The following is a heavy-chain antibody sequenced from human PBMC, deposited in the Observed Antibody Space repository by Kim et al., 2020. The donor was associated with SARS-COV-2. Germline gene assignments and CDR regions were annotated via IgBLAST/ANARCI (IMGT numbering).Heavy chain of an antibody. V-gene: IGHV4-59*01. CDR2: IYYNGDT. J-gene: IGHJ6*02. CDR3: ARAGARSMNYYYYGLDV. D-gene: IGHD3-22*01. CDR1: GDPMDSFY. Sequence: SETLSLTCTVSGDPMDSFYWTWIRQPPGKGLEWIGQIYYNGDTNYNPSLESRMSISLDTSKKEFSLRLTSVTAADTAMYFCARAGARSMNYYYYGLDVWGPGTTVPVS.